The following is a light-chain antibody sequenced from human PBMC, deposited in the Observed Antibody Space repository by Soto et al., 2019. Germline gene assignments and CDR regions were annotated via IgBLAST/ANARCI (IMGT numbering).Light chain of an antibody. V-gene: IGLV2-8*01. Sequence: QSALTQPPSASGSPGQSVTISCTGTSSDVGGYNYVSWYQQHPGKAPKLMIYEVSKRPSGVPDRFSGSKSGNTASLTVSGLQAEDEDDYYCSSDAGSNNFVFGGGTKLTVL. CDR3: SSDAGSNNFV. J-gene: IGLJ2*01. CDR2: EVS. CDR1: SSDVGGYNY.